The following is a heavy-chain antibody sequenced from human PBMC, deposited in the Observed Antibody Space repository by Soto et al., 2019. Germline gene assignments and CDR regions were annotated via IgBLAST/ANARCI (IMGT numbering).Heavy chain of an antibody. CDR3: ANWVVRGVDRS. D-gene: IGHD3-10*01. V-gene: IGHV3-23*01. CDR1: GFTFSSYA. J-gene: IGHJ4*02. CDR2: ISGSGGST. Sequence: EVQLLESGGGLVQLGGSLRLSCAASGFTFSSYAMIWVRQAPGKGLEWVSAISGSGGSTYYADSVKGRFTIFRDNSKNTLYLQMNRMRAEDTAVYYCANWVVRGVDRSWGQGTLVTVSS.